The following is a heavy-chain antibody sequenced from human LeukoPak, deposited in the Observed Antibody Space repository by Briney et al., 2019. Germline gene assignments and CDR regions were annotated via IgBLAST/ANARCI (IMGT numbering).Heavy chain of an antibody. CDR2: IYYSGSP. CDR1: GGSISTSNYY. J-gene: IGHJ3*02. V-gene: IGHV4-61*01. D-gene: IGHD3-9*01. CDR3: ARDGAVDILTGYGAFDM. Sequence: SETLSLTCTVSGGSISTSNYYWSWIRQPPGKGLEWIGYIYYSGSPNYNPSLNSRVTISLDTSRNQFSLKLSSVTAADTAVYYCARDGAVDILTGYGAFDMWGQGTMVTVSS.